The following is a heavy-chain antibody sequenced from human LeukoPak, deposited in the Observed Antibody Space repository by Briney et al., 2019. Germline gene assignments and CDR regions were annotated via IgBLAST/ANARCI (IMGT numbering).Heavy chain of an antibody. CDR1: GFTFSSYA. J-gene: IGHJ4*02. D-gene: IGHD3-16*02. V-gene: IGHV3-23*01. Sequence: PGGSLRLSCAASGFTFSSYAMSWVRQAPGKGLEWVSAISGSGGSTYYADSVKGRFTISRDNSKNTLYLQMNSLRAEDTAVYYCARDDDVWGSYRSPSDYWGQGTLVTVSS. CDR2: ISGSGGST. CDR3: ARDDDVWGSYRSPSDY.